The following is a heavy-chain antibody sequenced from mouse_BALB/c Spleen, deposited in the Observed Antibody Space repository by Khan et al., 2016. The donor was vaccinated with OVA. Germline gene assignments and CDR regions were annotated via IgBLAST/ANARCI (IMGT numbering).Heavy chain of an antibody. J-gene: IGHJ4*01. Sequence: VQLQESGPGLVKPSQSLSLTCTVTDYSITSDYAWNWIRQFPGNKLDWMGYISYSGSTNYNPSLKSRISITRDTSKNQFFLQLNSVTTEDTATYFCARDGSRYNYAMDYWGQGTSVTVSS. CDR2: ISYSGST. V-gene: IGHV3-2*02. CDR3: ARDGSRYNYAMDY. CDR1: DYSITSDYA. D-gene: IGHD2-3*01.